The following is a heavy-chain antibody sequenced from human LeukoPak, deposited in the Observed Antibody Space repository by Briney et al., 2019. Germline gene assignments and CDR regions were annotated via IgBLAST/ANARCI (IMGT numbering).Heavy chain of an antibody. CDR2: IWYDGSNK. V-gene: IGHV3-33*01. J-gene: IGHJ5*02. CDR1: GFTFSSYG. D-gene: IGHD3-10*01. Sequence: PGGSLRLSCAASGFTFSSYGMHWVRQAPGKGLEGVAVIWYDGSNKYYADSVKGRFTISRDNSKNTLYLQMNSLRAEDTAVYYCAREYGSGSYSNWFDPWGQGTLVTVSS. CDR3: AREYGSGSYSNWFDP.